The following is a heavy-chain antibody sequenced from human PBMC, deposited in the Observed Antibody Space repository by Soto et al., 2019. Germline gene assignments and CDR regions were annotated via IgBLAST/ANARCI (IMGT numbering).Heavy chain of an antibody. CDR1: GGSISSCCYY. Sequence: PSETLSLTCTVSGGSISSCCYYWSWIRQHPGKGLEWIGYIYYSGSTYYNPSLKSRVTISVDTSKNQFSLKLSSVTAADTAVYYCARIGNPDIWGQGTMVTVSS. V-gene: IGHV4-31*03. D-gene: IGHD4-4*01. CDR3: ARIGNPDI. J-gene: IGHJ3*02. CDR2: IYYSGST.